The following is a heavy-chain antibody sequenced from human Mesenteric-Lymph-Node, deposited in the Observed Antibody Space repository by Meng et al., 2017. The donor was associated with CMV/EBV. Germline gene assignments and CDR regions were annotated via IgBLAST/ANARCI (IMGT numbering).Heavy chain of an antibody. V-gene: IGHV3-23*01. Sequence: GESLKISCAASGFTFNIYAMSWVRQAPGKGLEWVAGISWTGGNTYYADSVQGRFTVSRDNSKNTLYLQLDSLRAEDTAVYYCAKGHGLRDSGYYFLLSDWGQGTLVTVSS. CDR3: AKGHGLRDSGYYFLLSD. D-gene: IGHD3-22*01. J-gene: IGHJ4*02. CDR1: GFTFNIYA. CDR2: ISWTGGNT.